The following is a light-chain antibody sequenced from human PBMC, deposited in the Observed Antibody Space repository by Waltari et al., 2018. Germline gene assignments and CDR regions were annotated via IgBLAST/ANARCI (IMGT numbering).Light chain of an antibody. J-gene: IGKJ2*01. V-gene: IGKV1-39*01. CDR3: QQSYTSPYT. CDR2: AAS. CDR1: ESIGRY. Sequence: DIQMTQSPSSLSASVGDRITITCRASESIGRYLNWYQQRPGKAPKLLIYAASILQSGAPSRFSGSGPGTAFTLTISSLQPEDSATYYCQQSYTSPYTFGQGT.